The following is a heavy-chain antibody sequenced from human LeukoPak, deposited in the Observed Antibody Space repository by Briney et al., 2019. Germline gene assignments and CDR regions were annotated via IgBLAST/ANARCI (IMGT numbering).Heavy chain of an antibody. J-gene: IGHJ1*01. D-gene: IGHD2-15*01. CDR3: ASHYRGSLGCYADYIQD. V-gene: IGHV3-48*02. CDR2: ISSSSRTI. CDR1: GFPFISYI. Sequence: PWGSLRPSSAAPGFPFISYIMNGSRQAPGKGLDWISYISSSSRTIHYADSVKGRFTISRDNAENSLDLQMNSLRDEDTAVYYCASHYRGSLGCYADYIQDWGEGALVIVSS.